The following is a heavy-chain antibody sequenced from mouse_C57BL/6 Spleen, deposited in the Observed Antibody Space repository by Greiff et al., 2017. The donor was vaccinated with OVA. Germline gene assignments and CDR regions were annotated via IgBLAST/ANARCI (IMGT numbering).Heavy chain of an antibody. Sequence: VQLVESGPELVKPGASVKISCKASGYAFSSSWMNWVKQRPGKGLEWIGRIYPGDGDTNYNGKFKGKTTLTADKSSSTAYMQLSSLTSEDCAVYFGARIPNYDGSPRWYFDVWGTGTTVTVSS. V-gene: IGHV1-82*01. D-gene: IGHD1-1*01. CDR2: IYPGDGDT. CDR1: GYAFSSSW. CDR3: ARIPNYDGSPRWYFDV. J-gene: IGHJ1*03.